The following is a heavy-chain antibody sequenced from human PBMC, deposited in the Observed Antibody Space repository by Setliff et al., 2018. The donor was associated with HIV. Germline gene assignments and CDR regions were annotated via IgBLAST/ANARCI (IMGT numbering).Heavy chain of an antibody. V-gene: IGHV1-69*13. CDR1: GGTFSGYG. CDR3: AKGPLYSGYDLDYYCYYMDV. Sequence: SVKVSCKASGGTFSGYGISWVRQAPGQGLEWMGGIIPIFDATNYAQKFQGRVTITADESTSTAYMELSSLRSEDTAVYYCAKGPLYSGYDLDYYCYYMDVWGKGTTVTVSS. J-gene: IGHJ6*03. CDR2: IIPIFDAT. D-gene: IGHD5-12*01.